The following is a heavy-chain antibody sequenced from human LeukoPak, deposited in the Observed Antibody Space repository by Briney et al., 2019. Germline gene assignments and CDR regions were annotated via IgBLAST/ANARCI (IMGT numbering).Heavy chain of an antibody. J-gene: IGHJ4*02. V-gene: IGHV1-46*01. CDR3: ARGVAWFGELWAFDY. CDR1: GYTFSSYY. CDR2: IIPSDGFT. Sequence: ASVKVSCKASGYTFSSYYVHWVRQAPGQGLEWMGMIIPSDGFTSYAQKFQGRVTMTRDMSTSTVYMELSSLRSDDTAVYYCARGVAWFGELWAFDYWGQGTLVTVSS. D-gene: IGHD3-10*01.